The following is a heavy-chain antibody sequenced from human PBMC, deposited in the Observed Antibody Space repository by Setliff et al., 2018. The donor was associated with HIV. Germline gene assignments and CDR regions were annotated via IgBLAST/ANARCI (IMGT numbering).Heavy chain of an antibody. CDR3: TREGRGDPAMATTRIDY. D-gene: IGHD1-1*01. V-gene: IGHV4-39*02. CDR2: IYYTGFA. J-gene: IGHJ4*02. CDR1: GDSISSGSYF. Sequence: SETLSLTCSVSGDSISSGSYFWGWIRQTPGKGLEWIGNIYYTGFAYYNPSLKSRVTISLDTSKTHFSLNLTSVTDADTAVYFCTREGRGDPAMATTRIDYWGQGKLVTVSS.